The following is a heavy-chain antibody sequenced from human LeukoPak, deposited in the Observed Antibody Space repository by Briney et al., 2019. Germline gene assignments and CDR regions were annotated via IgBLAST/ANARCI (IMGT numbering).Heavy chain of an antibody. V-gene: IGHV3-53*01. J-gene: IGHJ4*02. CDR2: IYSGGST. D-gene: IGHD1-26*01. CDR3: ARVSGSLYYFDY. CDR1: GFTFSNAW. Sequence: GGSLRLSCAASGFTFSNAWMNWVRQAPGKGLEWVSVIYSGGSTYYADSVKGRFTISRDNSKNTLYLQMNSLRAEDTAVYYCARVSGSLYYFDYWGQGTLVTVSS.